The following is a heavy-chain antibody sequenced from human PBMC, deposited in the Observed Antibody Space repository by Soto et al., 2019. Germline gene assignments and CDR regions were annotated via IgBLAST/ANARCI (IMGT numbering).Heavy chain of an antibody. J-gene: IGHJ3*02. CDR3: ARPDIYYYDSSGYPASRAFDI. D-gene: IGHD3-22*01. Sequence: GASVKVSCKASGYTFTGYYMHWVRQAPGQGLEWMGWINPNSGGTNYAQKFQGRVTMTRDTSISTAYMELSRLRSDDTAVYYCARPDIYYYDSSGYPASRAFDIWGQGTMVTVSS. CDR2: INPNSGGT. CDR1: GYTFTGYY. V-gene: IGHV1-2*02.